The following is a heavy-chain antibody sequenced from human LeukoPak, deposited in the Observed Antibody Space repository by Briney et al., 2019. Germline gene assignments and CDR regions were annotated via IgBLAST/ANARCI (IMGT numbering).Heavy chain of an antibody. CDR2: IIPIFGTA. CDR3: ARARSNYPYYYYYMDV. Sequence: AASVKVSCKASGGTFSSYAISWVRQAPGQGLEWMGGIIPIFGTANYAQKFQGRVTITTDESTSTACMELSSLRSEDTAVYYCARARSNYPYYYYYMDVWGKGTTVTVSS. D-gene: IGHD4-11*01. J-gene: IGHJ6*03. V-gene: IGHV1-69*05. CDR1: GGTFSSYA.